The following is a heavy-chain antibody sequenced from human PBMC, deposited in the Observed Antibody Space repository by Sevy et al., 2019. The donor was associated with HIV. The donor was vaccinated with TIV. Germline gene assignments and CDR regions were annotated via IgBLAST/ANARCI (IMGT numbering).Heavy chain of an antibody. V-gene: IGHV3-9*01. CDR2: ISWDSGLI. CDR1: GFTFDDYA. D-gene: IGHD3-16*01. J-gene: IGHJ3*02. CDR3: ARIGMITFGGAARGAFDI. Sequence: GGSLRLSCAASGFTFDDYAMNWVRQAPGKGLEWVSGISWDSGLIGYAVSVQGRFTVSRDSSKNSLYLQMKSLRAEDTALYYCARIGMITFGGAARGAFDIWGQGTMVTVSS.